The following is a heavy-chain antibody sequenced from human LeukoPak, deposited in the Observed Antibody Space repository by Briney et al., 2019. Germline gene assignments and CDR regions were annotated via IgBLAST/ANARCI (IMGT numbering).Heavy chain of an antibody. J-gene: IGHJ4*02. CDR3: ARSPSIASRTDY. D-gene: IGHD6-6*01. V-gene: IGHV4-30-2*02. CDR2: IYHSGST. CDR1: GGSISSGGYY. Sequence: SQTLSLTCTVSGGSISSGGYYWSWIRQPPGKGLEWIGYIYHSGSTYYNPSLESRVTLSLDRSKNQFSLRLNSVTAADTAVYYCARSPSIASRTDYWGQGILVTVSS.